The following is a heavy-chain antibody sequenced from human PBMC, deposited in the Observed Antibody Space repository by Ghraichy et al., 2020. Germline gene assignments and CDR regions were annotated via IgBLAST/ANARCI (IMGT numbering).Heavy chain of an antibody. CDR3: AREDIVVVPAAPEGYYYGLDV. CDR1: GYTFTSYG. D-gene: IGHD2-2*01. V-gene: IGHV1-18*04. J-gene: IGHJ6*02. Sequence: ASVKVSCKASGYTFTSYGISWVRQAPGQVLEWMGWISAYNGNTNYAQKFQGRVTMTTEASTTTAYMELRSLRSDDTAVYYCAREDIVVVPAAPEGYYYGLDVWGQGTTVTVSS. CDR2: ISAYNGNT.